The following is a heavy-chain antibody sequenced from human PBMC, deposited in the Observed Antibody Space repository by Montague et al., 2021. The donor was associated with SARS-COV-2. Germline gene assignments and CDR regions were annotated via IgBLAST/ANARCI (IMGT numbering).Heavy chain of an antibody. Sequence: SLRLSCAASGFTSTNYWLSWLRQAPGKGPEWVANINQGGTEIHYLDSVNGRFTISRDNAKNSLYLQMSSLRAEDTAVYYCARRNYGGGKYYYYGMDVWGQGTTVTVSS. D-gene: IGHD4-23*01. J-gene: IGHJ6*02. V-gene: IGHV3-7*01. CDR2: INQGGTEI. CDR3: ARRNYGGGKYYYYGMDV. CDR1: GFTSTNYW.